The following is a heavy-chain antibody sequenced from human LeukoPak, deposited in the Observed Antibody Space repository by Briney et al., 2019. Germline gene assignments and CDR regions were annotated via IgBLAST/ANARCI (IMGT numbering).Heavy chain of an antibody. J-gene: IGHJ4*02. CDR1: GGSISSGSYY. CDR3: ARRGYYDSSGYYPYYFDY. V-gene: IGHV4-39*07. D-gene: IGHD3-22*01. Sequence: SETLSLTCTVSGGSISSGSYYWSWIRQPPGKGLEWIGEINHSGSTNYNPSLKSRVTISVDTSKNQFSLKLSSVTAADTAVYYCARRGYYDSSGYYPYYFDYWGQGTLVTVSS. CDR2: INHSGST.